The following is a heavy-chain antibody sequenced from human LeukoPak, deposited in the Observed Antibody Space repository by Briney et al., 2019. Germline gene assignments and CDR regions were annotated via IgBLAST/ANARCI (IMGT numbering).Heavy chain of an antibody. CDR2: IYPGDSDT. J-gene: IGHJ4*02. CDR1: GYSFTSYS. V-gene: IGHV5-51*01. CDR3: ARLVWYSSSRVGWWAFDY. Sequence: GESLKISCKGSGYSFTSYSIGWVRQMPGKGLEWMGIIYPGDSDTRYSPSFQGQVTISADKPISTAYLQWSSLKASDTAMYYCARLVWYSSSRVGWWAFDYWGQGTLVSVSS. D-gene: IGHD6-6*01.